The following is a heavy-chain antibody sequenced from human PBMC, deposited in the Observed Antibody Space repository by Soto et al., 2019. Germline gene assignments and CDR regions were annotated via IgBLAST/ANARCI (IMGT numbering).Heavy chain of an antibody. Sequence: HGESMKISCKGSGVSFTSHWIAWVRQMPGKGLECMGIIYPRDSDTRYNPSFQGQITISVDSSISTAYLQWSSLKTSDTAFYYCAKTLVAGAFDIWGQGTMVTVSS. D-gene: IGHD2-8*02. J-gene: IGHJ3*02. V-gene: IGHV5-51*01. CDR2: IYPRDSDT. CDR3: AKTLVAGAFDI. CDR1: GVSFTSHW.